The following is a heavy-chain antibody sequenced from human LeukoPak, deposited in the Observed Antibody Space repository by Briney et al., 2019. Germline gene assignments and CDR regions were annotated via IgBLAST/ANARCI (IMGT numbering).Heavy chain of an antibody. CDR1: GGTIDSGGLY. D-gene: IGHD3-3*01. CDR3: ARLFWSGYTYFDP. J-gene: IGHJ5*02. CDR2: IYYRGST. Sequence: SQTLSLTCTVSGGTIDSGGLYWSWIRECPGKGLEWIGNIYYRGSTDYNPSLKSRAAISVDSSKNQFSLRLSSVTAADTAVYHCARLFWSGYTYFDPWGQGTLVTVSS. V-gene: IGHV4-31*03.